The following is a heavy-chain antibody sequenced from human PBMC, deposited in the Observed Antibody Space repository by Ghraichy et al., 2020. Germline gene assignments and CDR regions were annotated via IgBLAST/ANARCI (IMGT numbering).Heavy chain of an antibody. V-gene: IGHV3-30*01. J-gene: IGHJ6*02. CDR3: ARAQSELSYGMDV. Sequence: GSLRLSCAASGFTFSSYAMHWVRQAPGKGLEWVAVISYDGSNKYYADSVKGRFTISRDNSKNTLYLQMNSLRAEDTAVYYCARAQSELSYGMDVWGQGTTVTVSS. CDR2: ISYDGSNK. CDR1: GFTFSSYA. D-gene: IGHD3-10*01.